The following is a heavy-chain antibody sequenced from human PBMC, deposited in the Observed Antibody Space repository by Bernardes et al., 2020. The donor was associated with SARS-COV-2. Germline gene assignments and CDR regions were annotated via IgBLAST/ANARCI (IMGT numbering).Heavy chain of an antibody. CDR1: GYNFRIYG. CDR3: ARSYYYDSSSYYMY. Sequence: ASVKVSCKASGYNFRIYGISWVRRAPGQGLEWVGWISPYSDTTTYAQNVQGRVTMTTDTSTTTAYMELRSLRSDDTAVYYCARSYYYDSSSYYMYWGQGTLVTVSS. CDR2: ISPYSDTT. V-gene: IGHV1-18*04. D-gene: IGHD3-22*01. J-gene: IGHJ4*02.